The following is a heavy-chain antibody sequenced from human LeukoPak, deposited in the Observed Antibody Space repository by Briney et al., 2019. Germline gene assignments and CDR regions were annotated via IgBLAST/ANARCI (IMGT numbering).Heavy chain of an antibody. J-gene: IGHJ4*02. CDR3: TTEAEWFGELLYFDY. CDR2: IRSKAYGGTT. V-gene: IGHV3-49*04. Sequence: GGSLRLSCAASGFTFSSYSMNWVRQAPGKGLEWVGFIRSKAYGGTTEYTASVKGRFTISRDDSKSIAYLQMNSLKTEDTAVYYCTTEAEWFGELLYFDYWGQGTLVTVSS. CDR1: GFTFSSYS. D-gene: IGHD3-10*01.